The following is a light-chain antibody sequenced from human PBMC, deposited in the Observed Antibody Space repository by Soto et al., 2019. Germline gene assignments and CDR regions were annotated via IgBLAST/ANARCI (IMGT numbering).Light chain of an antibody. CDR3: AAWDDSLNGFWV. J-gene: IGLJ3*02. CDR2: ANN. CDR1: SSNIGSNP. Sequence: QPVLTQPPSASGTPGQRVTISCSGSSSNIGSNPVNWYQQVPGTAPKLLIYANNQRPSGVPDRFSGTRSGTSASLAISGLRSEDEANYYCAAWDDSLNGFWVFGGGTKLTVL. V-gene: IGLV1-44*01.